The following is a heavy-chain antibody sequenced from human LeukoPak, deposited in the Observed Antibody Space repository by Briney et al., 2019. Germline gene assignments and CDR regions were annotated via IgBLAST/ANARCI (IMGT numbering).Heavy chain of an antibody. CDR1: GFTFSSYA. V-gene: IGHV3-23*01. CDR3: AKGLTAAGTGWFDP. CDR2: ISGSGGST. J-gene: IGHJ5*02. D-gene: IGHD6-13*01. Sequence: GGSLRLSCAASGFTFSSYAMSWVRQAPGKGPEWVSAISGSGGSTYYADSVKGRFTISRDNSKNTLYLQMNSLRAEDTAVYYCAKGLTAAGTGWFDPGGQGTLSPSPQ.